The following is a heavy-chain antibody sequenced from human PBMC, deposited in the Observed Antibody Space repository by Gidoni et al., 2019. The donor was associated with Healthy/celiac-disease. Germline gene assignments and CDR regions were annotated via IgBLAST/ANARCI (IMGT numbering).Heavy chain of an antibody. CDR3: ASGASPTSYYGMDV. Sequence: QVQLQESGPGLVKPSETLSLTCTVSVGSISSYYWSWIRQPPGKGLEWIGYSYYSGSTNYNPSLKSRVTISVDTSKNQFSLKLSSVTAADTAVYYCASGASPTSYYGMDVWGQGTTVTVSS. J-gene: IGHJ6*02. V-gene: IGHV4-59*08. CDR1: VGSISSYY. D-gene: IGHD4-4*01. CDR2: SYYSGST.